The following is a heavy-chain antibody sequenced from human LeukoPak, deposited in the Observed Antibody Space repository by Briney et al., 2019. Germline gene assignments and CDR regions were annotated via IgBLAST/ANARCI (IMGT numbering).Heavy chain of an antibody. Sequence: GGSLRLSCAASGFTFSSYAMSWVRQAPGKGLEWVSAISGSGGSTYYEDSVKGRFTISRDNSKNTLYLQMNSLRAEDTAVYYCARSEVDIVATVCFDYWGQGTLVTVSS. CDR2: ISGSGGST. V-gene: IGHV3-23*01. CDR1: GFTFSSYA. CDR3: ARSEVDIVATVCFDY. D-gene: IGHD5-12*01. J-gene: IGHJ4*02.